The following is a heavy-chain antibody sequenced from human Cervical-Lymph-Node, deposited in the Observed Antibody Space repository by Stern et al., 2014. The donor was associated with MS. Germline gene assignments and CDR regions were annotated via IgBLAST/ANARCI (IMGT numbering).Heavy chain of an antibody. CDR1: GFTFSSYG. Sequence: QMQLVQSWGAVVQPGRSLRLSCAASGFTFSSYGMHWVRQAPGKGLEWVTVISYDGNHKYYAASVKGRFTISRDNSKNTLHLQMNSVTPDDTAIYYCARDYEDTSMLFDHWGQGTLVTVSS. D-gene: IGHD2-8*01. CDR2: ISYDGNHK. J-gene: IGHJ4*02. V-gene: IGHV3-30*03. CDR3: ARDYEDTSMLFDH.